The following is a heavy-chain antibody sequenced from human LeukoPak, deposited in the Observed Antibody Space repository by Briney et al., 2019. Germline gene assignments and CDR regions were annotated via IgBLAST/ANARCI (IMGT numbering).Heavy chain of an antibody. Sequence: SQTLSLTCAVSGGSISSGGYSRSWIRQPPGKGLEWIGYIYYSGSTNYNPSLKSRVTISVDTSKNQFSLKLSSVTAADTAVYYCARVSRYSSSWAGFDYWGQGTLVTVSS. CDR2: IYYSGST. CDR3: ARVSRYSSSWAGFDY. D-gene: IGHD6-13*01. CDR1: GGSISSGGYS. J-gene: IGHJ4*02. V-gene: IGHV4-61*08.